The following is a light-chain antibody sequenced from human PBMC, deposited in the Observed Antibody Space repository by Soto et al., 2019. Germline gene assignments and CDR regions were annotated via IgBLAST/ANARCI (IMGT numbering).Light chain of an antibody. J-gene: IGLJ1*01. CDR1: SSDMGGYDY. CDR3: CSYTRTSNHYL. CDR2: EVR. V-gene: IGLV2-14*01. Sequence: QPVLTQPASVSGSPGQSITISCTGTSSDMGGYDYVSWYQQRPGKAPKLMIYEVRYRPSGVSNRFSGSKSGNTASLTISGLQAEDEADYYCCSYTRTSNHYLFGSGTKCTGL.